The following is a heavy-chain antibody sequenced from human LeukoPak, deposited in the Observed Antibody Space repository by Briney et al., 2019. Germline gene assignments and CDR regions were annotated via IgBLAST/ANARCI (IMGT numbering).Heavy chain of an antibody. CDR3: TSGGDSHYAI. J-gene: IGHJ3*02. V-gene: IGHV1-24*01. D-gene: IGHD3-22*01. CDR2: FDPDDGEI. CDR1: GGTFSSYA. Sequence: ASVKVSCKASGGTFSSYAISWVRQAPGKGLEWMGGFDPDDGEIIYAQRFQGRVTMTEDTFTDTAYMELSSLRSEDTAIYYCTSGGDSHYAIWGQGTMVAVSS.